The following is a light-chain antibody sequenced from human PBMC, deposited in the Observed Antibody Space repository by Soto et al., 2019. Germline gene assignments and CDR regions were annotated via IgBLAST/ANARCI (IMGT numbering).Light chain of an antibody. CDR1: QQFTSY. V-gene: IGKV1-39*01. CDR3: QQSYGTPPT. Sequence: DIQMTQSPPSLSASVGDRVTINCRASQQFTSYVNWYQQKDGKAPKLLISDGSTLQTGVPPRFSGTGSGTDFTLPVNGLQPEDFATYYCQQSYGTPPTFGQGTTVEVK. J-gene: IGKJ1*01. CDR2: DGS.